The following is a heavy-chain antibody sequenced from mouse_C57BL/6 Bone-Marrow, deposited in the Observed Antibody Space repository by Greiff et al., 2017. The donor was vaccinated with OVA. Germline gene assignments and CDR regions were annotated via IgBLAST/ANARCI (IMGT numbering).Heavy chain of an antibody. D-gene: IGHD1-1*01. CDR1: GYTFTSYW. CDR2: IDPSDSYT. Sequence: QVHVKQPGAELVRPGTSVKLSCKASGYTFTSYWLHWVKQRPGQGLEWIGVIDPSDSYTNYNQKFKGKATLTVDTSSSTAYMQLSSLTSEDSAVYYCAVYGSSFHWYFDVWGTGTTVTVSS. J-gene: IGHJ1*03. V-gene: IGHV1-59*01. CDR3: AVYGSSFHWYFDV.